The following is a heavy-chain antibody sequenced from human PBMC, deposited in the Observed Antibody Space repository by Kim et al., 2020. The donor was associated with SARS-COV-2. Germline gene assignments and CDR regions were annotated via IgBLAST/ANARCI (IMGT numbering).Heavy chain of an antibody. V-gene: IGHV1-69*13. CDR3: ARPKGVFSSSWYYGPFDY. Sequence: SVKVSCKASGGTFSSYAISWVRQAPGQGLEWMGGIIPIFGTANYAQKFQGRVTITADESTSTAYMELSSLRSEDTAVYYCARPKGVFSSSWYYGPFDYWGQGTLVTVSS. CDR2: IIPIFGTA. CDR1: GGTFSSYA. J-gene: IGHJ4*02. D-gene: IGHD6-13*01.